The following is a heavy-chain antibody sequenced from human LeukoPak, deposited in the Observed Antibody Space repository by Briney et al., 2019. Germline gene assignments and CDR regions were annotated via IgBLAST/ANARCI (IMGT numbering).Heavy chain of an antibody. Sequence: SVKVSCKASGGTFSSYAISWVRQAPGQGLEWMGRIIPILGIANYAQKFQGRVTITADKSTSTAYMELSSRRSEDTAVYYCATYYYDSSGYISLPDYWGQGTLVTVSS. CDR3: ATYYYDSSGYISLPDY. J-gene: IGHJ4*02. CDR1: GGTFSSYA. CDR2: IIPILGIA. D-gene: IGHD3-22*01. V-gene: IGHV1-69*04.